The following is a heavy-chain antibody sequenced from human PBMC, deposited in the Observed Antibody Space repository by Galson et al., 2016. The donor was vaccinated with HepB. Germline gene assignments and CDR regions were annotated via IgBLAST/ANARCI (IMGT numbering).Heavy chain of an antibody. Sequence: SVKVSCKDSGYTFTGFYVHWAQQAPGQRLEWIGWINPNNGAIKYSQKFQGRVTMTRDTSISTAYLEVNSLRAEDTAVYYCARLIASPWNDYYYYGMGVWGKGTTVTVSS. CDR3: ARLIASPWNDYYYYGMGV. D-gene: IGHD3-16*01. J-gene: IGHJ6*04. CDR2: INPNNGAI. V-gene: IGHV1-2*02. CDR1: GYTFTGFY.